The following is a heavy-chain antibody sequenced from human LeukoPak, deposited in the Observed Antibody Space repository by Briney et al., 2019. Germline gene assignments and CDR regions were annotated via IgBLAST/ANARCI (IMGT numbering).Heavy chain of an antibody. J-gene: IGHJ3*02. V-gene: IGHV3-9*01. CDR2: ISWNSGSI. D-gene: IGHD3-10*01. Sequence: GRSLRLSCAASGFTFDDYAMHWVRQGPGKGLEWVSGISWNSGSIGYADSVKGRFTISRDNAKNSLYLQMNSLRAEDTAVYYCARMVENYYGSGSYLGSAFDIWGQGTMVTVSS. CDR1: GFTFDDYA. CDR3: ARMVENYYGSGSYLGSAFDI.